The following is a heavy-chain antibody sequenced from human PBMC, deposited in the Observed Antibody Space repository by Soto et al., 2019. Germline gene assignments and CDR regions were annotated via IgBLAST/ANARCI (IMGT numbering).Heavy chain of an antibody. V-gene: IGHV3-15*01. CDR2: IKSKTDGGTT. D-gene: IGHD2-15*01. CDR3: TTDRRVLQQRVDY. J-gene: IGHJ4*02. Sequence: GGSLRLSCAASGFTFSNAWMSWVRQAPGKGLEWVGRIKSKTDGGTTDYAAPVKGRFTISRDDSKNTLYLQMNSLKTEDTAVYYCTTDRRVLQQRVDYWGQGTLVTVSS. CDR1: GFTFSNAW.